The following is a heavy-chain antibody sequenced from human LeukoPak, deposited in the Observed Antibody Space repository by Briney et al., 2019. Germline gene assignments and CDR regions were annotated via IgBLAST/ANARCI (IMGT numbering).Heavy chain of an antibody. CDR2: ISSSSSYI. Sequence: GGSLRLSCAASGFTFSSYSMNWVRQAPGKGLEWVSSISSSSSYIYYADSVKGRFTISRDNARNSLYLQMNSLRAEDTAVYYCARAIVVVAATLDAFDIWGQGTMVTVSS. J-gene: IGHJ3*02. V-gene: IGHV3-21*01. D-gene: IGHD2-15*01. CDR3: ARAIVVVAATLDAFDI. CDR1: GFTFSSYS.